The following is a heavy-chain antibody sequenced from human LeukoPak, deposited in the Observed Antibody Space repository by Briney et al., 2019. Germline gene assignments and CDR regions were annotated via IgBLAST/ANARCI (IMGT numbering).Heavy chain of an antibody. CDR1: GFTFSSYA. Sequence: PGGSLRLSCAASGFTFSSYAMSWVRQAPGKGLEWVSSISSSSSYIYYADSVKGRFTISRDNAKNSLYLQMNSLRAEDTAVYYCARVPSGSYSLDPWGQGTLVTVSS. D-gene: IGHD1-26*01. CDR2: ISSSSSYI. CDR3: ARVPSGSYSLDP. J-gene: IGHJ5*02. V-gene: IGHV3-21*01.